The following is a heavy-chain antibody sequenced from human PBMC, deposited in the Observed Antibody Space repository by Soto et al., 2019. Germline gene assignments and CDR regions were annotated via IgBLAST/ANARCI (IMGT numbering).Heavy chain of an antibody. Sequence: ASVKVSCKASGYTFTSYGISWVRQAPGQGLEWMGWISAYNGNTNYAQKLQGRVTMTTDTSTSTAYMELRSLRSDDTAVYYCARDGSGSYYYDSSGYPIGDYYYGMDVWGQGTTVTVSS. J-gene: IGHJ6*02. V-gene: IGHV1-18*01. D-gene: IGHD3-22*01. CDR3: ARDGSGSYYYDSSGYPIGDYYYGMDV. CDR2: ISAYNGNT. CDR1: GYTFTSYG.